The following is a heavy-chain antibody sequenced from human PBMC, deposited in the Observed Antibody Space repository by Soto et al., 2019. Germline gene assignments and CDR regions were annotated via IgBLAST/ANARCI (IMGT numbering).Heavy chain of an antibody. Sequence: QGQLVQSGAAVKKPGSSVKVSCKASGGTFSSYAISWVRQAPGQGLEWMGGIIPIFGTANYARKVKGRVTITADESTSTVYMELSSLRSEYTGVYYCARGKDYYYYYGMDVWGQGTTVTVSS. CDR2: IIPIFGTA. V-gene: IGHV1-69*01. CDR1: GGTFSSYA. J-gene: IGHJ6*02. CDR3: ARGKDYYYYYGMDV.